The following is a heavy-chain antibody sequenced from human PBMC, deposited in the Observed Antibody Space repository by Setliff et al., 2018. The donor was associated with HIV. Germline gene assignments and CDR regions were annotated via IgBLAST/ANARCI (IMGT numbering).Heavy chain of an antibody. CDR2: MNSDGSSTI. D-gene: IGHD1-26*01. V-gene: IGHV3-21*04. CDR1: GFTFSSYW. J-gene: IGHJ4*02. CDR3: AREVVGATERYYFDY. Sequence: PGGSLRLSCAASGFTFSSYWMHWVRQLPGKGLVWVSSMNSDGSSTIYYADSVKGRFTISRDNAKNSLYLQMNSLRAEDTAVYYCAREVVGATERYYFDYWGQGTLVPVSS.